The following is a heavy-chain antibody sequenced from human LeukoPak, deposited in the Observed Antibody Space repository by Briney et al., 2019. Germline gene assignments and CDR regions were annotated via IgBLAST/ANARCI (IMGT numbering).Heavy chain of an antibody. Sequence: PGGSLRLSCAASGFTFSSYWMHWVRQAPGKGLVWVSRINSDGSSTSYADSVKGRFTISRDNAKNSLYLQMNSLRAEDTAVYYCARDRLAREETVPPDYWGQGTLVTVSS. J-gene: IGHJ4*02. CDR1: GFTFSSYW. D-gene: IGHD1-26*01. CDR2: INSDGSST. V-gene: IGHV3-74*01. CDR3: ARDRLAREETVPPDY.